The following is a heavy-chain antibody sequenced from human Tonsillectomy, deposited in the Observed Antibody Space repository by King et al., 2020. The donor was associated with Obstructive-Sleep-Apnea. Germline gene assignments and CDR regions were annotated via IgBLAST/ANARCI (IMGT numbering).Heavy chain of an antibody. V-gene: IGHV3-30-3*01. J-gene: IGHJ4*02. D-gene: IGHD3-10*01. CDR2: ISYDGSNK. Sequence: VQLVESGGGVVQPGRSLRLSCAASGFTFSSYAMHWVRQAPGKGLEWVAVISYDGSNKYYADSVKGRFTISRDNSKNTLYLQMNSLRAEDTAVYYCAREITMVRGVSDYWGQGTLVTVSS. CDR1: GFTFSSYA. CDR3: AREITMVRGVSDY.